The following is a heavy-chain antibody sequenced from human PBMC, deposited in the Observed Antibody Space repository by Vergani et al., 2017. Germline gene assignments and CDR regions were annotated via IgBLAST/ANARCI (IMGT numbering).Heavy chain of an antibody. V-gene: IGHV3-30*02. CDR3: ASSVSYGEDYFDD. J-gene: IGHJ4*02. Sequence: QVQLVASGGGVVQPGGSLRLSCAASGFTFSGYGMHWVRQAPGKGLEWVAFIKYDVSNKYYADSVKGRLTISRDNSKNTLYLQMNSLRPEDTALYHCASSVSYGEDYFDDWSQGSLVTVSS. CDR1: GFTFSGYG. CDR2: IKYDVSNK. D-gene: IGHD1-26*01.